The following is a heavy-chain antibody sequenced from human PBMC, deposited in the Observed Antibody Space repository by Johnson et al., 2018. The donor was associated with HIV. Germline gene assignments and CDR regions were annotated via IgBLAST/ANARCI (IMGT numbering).Heavy chain of an antibody. CDR1: GLTVSGNY. V-gene: IGHV3-30*14. CDR2: ISYDGSNK. J-gene: IGHJ3*02. CDR3: ARVGYHDAFDI. Sequence: QVQLVESGGGLVQPGGSLRLSCAASGLTVSGNYMNWVRQAPGKGLEWVAVISYDGSNKYYADSVKGRFTISRDNTKNTLYLQMNSLRAGDTAVYYCARVGYHDAFDIWGQGTMVTVSS. D-gene: IGHD3-16*02.